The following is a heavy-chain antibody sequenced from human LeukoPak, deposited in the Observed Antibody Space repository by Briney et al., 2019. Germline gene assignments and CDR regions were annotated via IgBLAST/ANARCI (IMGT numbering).Heavy chain of an antibody. D-gene: IGHD6-25*01. CDR2: ISYDGSNK. CDR3: AKSAVSYFDY. J-gene: IGHJ4*02. Sequence: GGSLRLSCAASGFTFSSYGMHWVRQAPGKGLEWVAVISYDGSNKYYADSVKGRFTISRDNSTNTLYLQMNSLRAEDTAVYYCAKSAVSYFDYWGQGTLVTVSS. V-gene: IGHV3-30*18. CDR1: GFTFSSYG.